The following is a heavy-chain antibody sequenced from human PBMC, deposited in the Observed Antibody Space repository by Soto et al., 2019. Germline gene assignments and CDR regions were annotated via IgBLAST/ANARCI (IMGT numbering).Heavy chain of an antibody. Sequence: PGGSLRLSCAASGFTFNTYAMSWVRQAPGQGLEWVSAISGSGFSTYYADFVKGRFSISSDSSKNTLFLQMNSLRADDTAIYFCATFTFGRPFDTWGQGTMVTV. CDR3: ATFTFGRPFDT. D-gene: IGHD3-16*01. V-gene: IGHV3-23*01. CDR2: ISGSGFST. CDR1: GFTFNTYA. J-gene: IGHJ3*02.